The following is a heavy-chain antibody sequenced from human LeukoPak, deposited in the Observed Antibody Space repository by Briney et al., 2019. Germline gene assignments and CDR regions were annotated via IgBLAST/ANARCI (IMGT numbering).Heavy chain of an antibody. J-gene: IGHJ4*02. CDR1: GFTFSSYW. CDR3: AGDWYVVRGVISL. D-gene: IGHD3-10*01. Sequence: PGGSLRLSCVASGFTFSSYWMSWVRQAPGKGLEWVANIKQDGSEKYYVDSVKGRFTISRDNAKNSLYLQMNSLRAEDTAVYYCAGDWYVVRGVISLWGQGTLVTVSS. V-gene: IGHV3-7*01. CDR2: IKQDGSEK.